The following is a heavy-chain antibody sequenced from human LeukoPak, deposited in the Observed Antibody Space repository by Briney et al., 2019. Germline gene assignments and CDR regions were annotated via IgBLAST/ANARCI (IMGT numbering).Heavy chain of an antibody. V-gene: IGHV1-3*01. CDR1: GYTFTSYA. CDR2: INAGNGNT. J-gene: IGHJ6*04. Sequence: ASVKVSCKASGYTFTSYAMHWVRQAPGQRLEWMGWINAGNGNTKYSQKFQGRVTITRDTSASTAYMELSSLRFEDTAVYYCARGLGGRRVYYYYGMDVWGKGTTVTVSS. D-gene: IGHD3-16*01. CDR3: ARGLGGRRVYYYYGMDV.